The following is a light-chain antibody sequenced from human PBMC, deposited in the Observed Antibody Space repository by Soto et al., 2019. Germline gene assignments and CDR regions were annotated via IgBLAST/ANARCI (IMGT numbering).Light chain of an antibody. CDR1: SSNIGGYNV. Sequence: QSALTQPASVSGSPGQSITISCSGTSSNIGGYNVVSWYQQHPGKAPKVIIYEAIKRPSGVSNRFSGSISGTSASLAISGLQSEDEADYYCAAWGASLNGWVFGGGTKLTVL. CDR3: AAWGASLNGWV. CDR2: EAI. V-gene: IGLV2-14*02. J-gene: IGLJ3*02.